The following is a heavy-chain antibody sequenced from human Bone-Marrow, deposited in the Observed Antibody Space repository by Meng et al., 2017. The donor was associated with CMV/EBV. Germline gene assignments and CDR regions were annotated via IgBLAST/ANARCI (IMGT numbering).Heavy chain of an antibody. CDR3: AKSDTISVFYYFDY. Sequence: GESLKISCAASGFTFSDYAMHWVRQAPGKGLEWVAVISYDGRDQFYAESLKGRFTISRDNSKNTLYLQMNSLRAEDTAVYYCAKSDTISVFYYFDYWGQGTRVTVYS. J-gene: IGHJ4*02. CDR2: ISYDGRDQ. CDR1: GFTFSDYA. V-gene: IGHV3-30-3*02. D-gene: IGHD3-3*01.